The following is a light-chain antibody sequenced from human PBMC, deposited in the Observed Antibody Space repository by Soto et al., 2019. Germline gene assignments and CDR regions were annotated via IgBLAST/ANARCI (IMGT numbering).Light chain of an antibody. Sequence: QSVLTQPPSVSGAPGQRVTISCTGSSSNSGTNYDVHWYQQIPGTSPKLLMYGNNNRPSGVPDRFSGSKSGTSASLAITGIQAEDEADYYCQSYDSSLGVVVCGGGTKMTVL. V-gene: IGLV1-40*01. CDR1: SSNSGTNYD. CDR2: GNN. J-gene: IGLJ2*01. CDR3: QSYDSSLGVVV.